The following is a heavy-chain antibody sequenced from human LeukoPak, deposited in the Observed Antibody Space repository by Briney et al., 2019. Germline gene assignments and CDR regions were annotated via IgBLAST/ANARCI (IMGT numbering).Heavy chain of an antibody. V-gene: IGHV4-34*01. J-gene: IGHJ4*02. D-gene: IGHD2-15*01. CDR2: INHSGST. CDR3: ASYCSGGSCYTGNDY. Sequence: SETLSLTCAVYGGSFSGYYWSWIRQPPGKGLEWIGEINHSGSTNYNPSLKSRVTISVDTSKNQFSLKLSSVTAADTAVYYCASYCSGGSCYTGNDYWGQGTLVTVSS. CDR1: GGSFSGYY.